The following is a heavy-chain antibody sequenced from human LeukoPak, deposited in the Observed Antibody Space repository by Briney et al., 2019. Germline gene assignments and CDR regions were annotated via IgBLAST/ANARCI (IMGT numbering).Heavy chain of an antibody. V-gene: IGHV4-38-2*02. D-gene: IGHD5-12*01. CDR2: ISHSGST. J-gene: IGHJ6*03. CDR3: ARQGVVATTGAYYYYYYYMDV. Sequence: ESSETLSLTCTVSGYSISSGYYWGWIRQPPGKGLEWIGSISHSGSTYYNPSLKSRVTISVDTSKNQFSLKLSSVTAADTAVYYCARQGVVATTGAYYYYYYYMDVWGKGTTVTISS. CDR1: GYSISSGYY.